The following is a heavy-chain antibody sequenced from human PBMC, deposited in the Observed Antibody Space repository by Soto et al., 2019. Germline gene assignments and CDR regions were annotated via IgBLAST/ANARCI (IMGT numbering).Heavy chain of an antibody. CDR2: IVVGSGHT. CDR3: AVLREMATIRFAY. Sequence: QMQLVQSGPEVKKPGTSVKVSCKASGFTFTRSAVQWVRQARGQRLEWIGWIVVGSGHTNYAQKFQERVTIPRAMSTSAAYMELNSLRSEDTAVYYCAVLREMATIRFAYWGQGTLVTVSS. V-gene: IGHV1-58*01. CDR1: GFTFTRSA. D-gene: IGHD5-12*01. J-gene: IGHJ4*02.